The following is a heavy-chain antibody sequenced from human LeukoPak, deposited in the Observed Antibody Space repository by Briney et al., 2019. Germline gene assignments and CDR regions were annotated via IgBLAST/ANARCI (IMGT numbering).Heavy chain of an antibody. D-gene: IGHD3-3*01. V-gene: IGHV3-21*01. CDR3: VRDLDGRTDGVFDY. Sequence: PGGSLRLSCAASGFAFSSYSMNWVRQAPGKGLEWVSSISSSSSYIYYADSVKGRFTISRDNAKNSLYLQMNSLRAEDTAVYYCVRDLDGRTDGVFDYWGQGTLVTVSS. CDR1: GFAFSSYS. CDR2: ISSSSSYI. J-gene: IGHJ4*02.